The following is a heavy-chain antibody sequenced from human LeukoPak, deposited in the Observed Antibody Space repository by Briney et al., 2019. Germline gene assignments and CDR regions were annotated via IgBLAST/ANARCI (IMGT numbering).Heavy chain of an antibody. V-gene: IGHV5-51*01. CDR1: GHSFTTHW. Sequence: GESLKISCQGSGHSFTTHWIGWVRQMPGKGLEWVGIIYPDDSDIRYSPPFQGQVTISADRSISTAYLQWSSLKASDTAMYYCARQRGCSGGSCYAEFDYWGQGTPVTVSS. CDR2: IYPDDSDI. CDR3: ARQRGCSGGSCYAEFDY. D-gene: IGHD2-15*01. J-gene: IGHJ4*02.